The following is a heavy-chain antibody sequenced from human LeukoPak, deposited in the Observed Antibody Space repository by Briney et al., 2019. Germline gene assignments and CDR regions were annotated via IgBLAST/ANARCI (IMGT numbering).Heavy chain of an antibody. CDR1: GFTLSDYW. D-gene: IGHD6-19*01. V-gene: IGHV3-74*01. CDR3: ARGRIGGWTDY. Sequence: GGSLRLPCAASGFTLSDYWMHWVRQAPGKGLVWVSRIKTDGRSTNYADSVKGRFTMSGDNAKNTLYLQMDSLRAEDTAVYYCARGRIGGWTDYWGQGTLVTVSS. CDR2: IKTDGRST. J-gene: IGHJ4*02.